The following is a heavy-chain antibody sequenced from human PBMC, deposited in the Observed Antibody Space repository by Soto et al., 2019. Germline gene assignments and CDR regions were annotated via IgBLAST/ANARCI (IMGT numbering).Heavy chain of an antibody. CDR2: ISPYSGNR. V-gene: IGHV1-18*01. CDR3: ARDVYYDRSFDF. Sequence: QGQLVQSRGEVKKPGASVKVSCKASGYTFTDYGISWVRQAPGQGLEWVGWISPYSGNRNYGQKGQGRLTMTGDIYTSTAYMELRSLIYDDTDVYYCARDVYYDRSFDFWGQGTLVNVSS. J-gene: IGHJ4*02. CDR1: GYTFTDYG. D-gene: IGHD3-22*01.